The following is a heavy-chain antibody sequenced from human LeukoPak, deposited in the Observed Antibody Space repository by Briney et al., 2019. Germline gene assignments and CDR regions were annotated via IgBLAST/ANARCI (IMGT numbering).Heavy chain of an antibody. CDR2: ISGSGTTT. CDR3: ARHQTSYSSSSYTQD. J-gene: IGHJ4*02. D-gene: IGHD6-13*01. V-gene: IGHV3-23*01. Sequence: GGSLRLSCAASGFTFSTYAMSWVRQAPGKGLEWVSSISGSGTTTYYADSVKGRFTIYRENSKNTLFLQMYSLAAEDTALYYCARHQTSYSSSSYTQDWGQGTLVTVSS. CDR1: GFTFSTYA.